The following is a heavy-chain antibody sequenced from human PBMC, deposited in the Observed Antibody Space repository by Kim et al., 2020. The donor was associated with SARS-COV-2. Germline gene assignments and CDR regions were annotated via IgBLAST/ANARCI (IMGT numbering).Heavy chain of an antibody. J-gene: IGHJ6*02. D-gene: IGHD3-9*01. CDR2: ISSSSSYI. CDR3: ARDGLRYFDWLYYVGGMDV. V-gene: IGHV3-21*04. CDR1: GFTFSSYS. Sequence: GGSLRLSCAASGFTFSSYSMNWVRQAPGKGLEWVSSISSSSSYIYYADSVKGRFTISRDNAKNSLYLQMNSLRAEDTAVYYCARDGLRYFDWLYYVGGMDVWGQGTTVTVSS.